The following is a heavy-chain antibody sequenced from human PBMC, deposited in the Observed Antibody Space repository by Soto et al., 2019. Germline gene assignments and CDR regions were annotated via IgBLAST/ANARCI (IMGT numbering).Heavy chain of an antibody. V-gene: IGHV3-48*01. D-gene: IGHD5-18*01. J-gene: IGHJ6*02. CDR3: ARNGWIQLGNYYYYYGMDV. CDR2: ISSSSSTI. Sequence: GGSLRLSCAASGFTFSSYGMHWVRQAPGKGLEWVSYISSSSSTIYYADSVKGRFTISRDNAKNSLYLQMNSLRAEDTAVYYCARNGWIQLGNYYYYYGMDVWGQGTTVTVSS. CDR1: GFTFSSYG.